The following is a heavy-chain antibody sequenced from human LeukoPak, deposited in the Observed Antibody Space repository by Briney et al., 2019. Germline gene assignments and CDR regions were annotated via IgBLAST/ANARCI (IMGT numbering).Heavy chain of an antibody. Sequence: GGSLRLSCAASGFTFSSYAMSWVRQAPGKGLEWVSLISGSGGNTYYADSVKGRFTISRDNSKNTLYLQMNSLRAVDTAVYYCAKRIQVWLYFDYWGQGTLVTVSS. CDR1: GFTFSSYA. D-gene: IGHD5-18*01. V-gene: IGHV3-23*01. CDR2: ISGSGGNT. CDR3: AKRIQVWLYFDY. J-gene: IGHJ4*02.